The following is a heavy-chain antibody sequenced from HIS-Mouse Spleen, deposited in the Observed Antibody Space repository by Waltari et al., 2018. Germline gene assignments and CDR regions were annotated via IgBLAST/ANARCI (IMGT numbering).Heavy chain of an antibody. CDR3: AREIPYSSSWYDWYFDL. D-gene: IGHD6-13*01. CDR2: IYYSGST. J-gene: IGHJ2*01. V-gene: IGHV4-39*07. Sequence: QLQLQESGPGLVKPSETLSLPCPVAAGSISSSSYYWGWIRQPPGKGLEWIGSIYYSGSTYYNPSLKSRVTISVDTSKNQFSLKLSSVTAADTAVYYCAREIPYSSSWYDWYFDLWGRGTLVTVSS. CDR1: AGSISSSSYY.